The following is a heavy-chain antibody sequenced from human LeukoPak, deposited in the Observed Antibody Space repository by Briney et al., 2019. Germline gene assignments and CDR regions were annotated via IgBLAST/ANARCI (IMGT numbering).Heavy chain of an antibody. CDR2: IYYSGST. D-gene: IGHD3-9*01. CDR3: ARAGYSSYYYMDV. CDR1: GGSISSYY. Sequence: SETLSLTCTVSGGSISSYYWSWIRQPPGKGLGWIGYIYYSGSTNYNPSLKSRVTISVDTSKNQFSLKLSSVTAADTAVYYCARAGYSSYYYMDVWGKGTTVPVSS. J-gene: IGHJ6*03. V-gene: IGHV4-59*01.